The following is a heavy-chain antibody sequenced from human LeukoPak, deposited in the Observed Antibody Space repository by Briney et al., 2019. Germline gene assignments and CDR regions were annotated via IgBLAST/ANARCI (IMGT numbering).Heavy chain of an antibody. CDR2: INSDGSST. J-gene: IGHJ5*02. V-gene: IGHV3-74*01. D-gene: IGHD5-24*01. Sequence: GGSLRLSCAASGFTFSSYEMNWVRQAPGKGLVWVSRINSDGSSTNYADSVKGRFTISRDNAKNTVYLQMNSLRVEDTAVYYCARAALAVDGYNLGTWGQGTLVTVSS. CDR1: GFTFSSYE. CDR3: ARAALAVDGYNLGT.